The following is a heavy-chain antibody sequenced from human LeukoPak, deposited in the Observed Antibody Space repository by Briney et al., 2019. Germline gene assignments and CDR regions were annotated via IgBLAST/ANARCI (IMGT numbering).Heavy chain of an antibody. J-gene: IGHJ1*01. CDR2: ISGSGGST. CDR3: ASPTLPGYSRED. CDR1: GFTFSSYA. V-gene: IGHV3-23*01. D-gene: IGHD6-13*01. Sequence: GGSLRLSCAASGFTFSSYAMSWVRQAPGKGLEWVSAISGSGGSTYYADSVEGRFTISRDNPKNTLYLQMNSLRAEDTAVCYCASPTLPGYSREDWGQGTLVTVSS.